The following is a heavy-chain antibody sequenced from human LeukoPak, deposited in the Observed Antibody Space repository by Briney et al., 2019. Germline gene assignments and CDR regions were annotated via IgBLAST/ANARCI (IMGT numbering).Heavy chain of an antibody. J-gene: IGHJ4*02. CDR3: AKWSEYYYDSSGFDY. D-gene: IGHD3-22*01. CDR2: ISGSGGST. Sequence: PGGSLRLSCAASGFTFSSYAMSWARQAPGKGLEWVSAISGSGGSTYYADSVKGRFTISRDNSKNTLYLQMNSLRAEDTAVYYCAKWSEYYYDSSGFDYWGQGTLVTVSS. V-gene: IGHV3-23*01. CDR1: GFTFSSYA.